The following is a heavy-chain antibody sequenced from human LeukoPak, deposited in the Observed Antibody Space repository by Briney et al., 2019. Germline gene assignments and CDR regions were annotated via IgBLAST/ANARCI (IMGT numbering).Heavy chain of an antibody. V-gene: IGHV1-46*01. J-gene: IGHJ5*02. CDR2: INPSGGST. D-gene: IGHD3-3*01. CDR1: GYTFTSYY. Sequence: ASVKVSCKASGYTFTSYYMHWVRQAPGQGLEWMGIINPSGGSTSYAQKFQGRVTMTRDMSTSTVYMGLSSLRSEDTAVYYCARSGRLEWLLSNWFDPWGQGTLVTVSS. CDR3: ARSGRLEWLLSNWFDP.